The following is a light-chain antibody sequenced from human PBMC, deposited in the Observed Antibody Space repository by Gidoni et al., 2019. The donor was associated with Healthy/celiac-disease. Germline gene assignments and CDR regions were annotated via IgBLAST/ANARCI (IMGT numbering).Light chain of an antibody. CDR2: GAS. J-gene: IGKJ4*01. CDR1: QSVSSSY. V-gene: IGKV3-20*01. Sequence: EIVLTQSPGTLSLSPGERATLSCRASQSVSSSYLAWYQQKPGQAPRLLIYGASSRATGIPDRCSGSGSGTDFTRTISRLEPEDLAVYYCQQYGSSPLTFGGGTKVEIK. CDR3: QQYGSSPLT.